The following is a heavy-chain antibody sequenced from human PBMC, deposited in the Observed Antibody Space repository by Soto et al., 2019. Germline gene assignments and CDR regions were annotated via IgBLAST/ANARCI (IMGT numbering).Heavy chain of an antibody. CDR3: AKRGGPDIVLMSAPPHLYFDY. V-gene: IGHV3-23*01. CDR1: GFTFSSYA. Sequence: GSLRPSCAASGFTFSSYARSGVRQAPGKGLEWXSAISGSGGSTYYADSVKGRFTISRDNSKNTLYLQMNSLRAEDAAVYYCAKRGGPDIVLMSAPPHLYFDYWGQGTLVTVSS. D-gene: IGHD2-8*01. J-gene: IGHJ4*02. CDR2: ISGSGGST.